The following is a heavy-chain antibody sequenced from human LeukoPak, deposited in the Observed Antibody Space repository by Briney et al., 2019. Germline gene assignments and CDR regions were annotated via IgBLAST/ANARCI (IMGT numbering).Heavy chain of an antibody. CDR3: ARDRRGKTAGILNWFDP. CDR2: MSPNSGNT. V-gene: IGHV1-8*01. D-gene: IGHD6-13*01. CDR1: GYTFTSYD. J-gene: IGHJ5*02. Sequence: GASVKVPCKASGYTFTSYDINWVRQATGQGLEWMGWMSPNSGNTGYAQKFQGRVTMTRNTSISTAYMELSSLRSEDTAVYYCARDRRGKTAGILNWFDPWGQGTLVTVSS.